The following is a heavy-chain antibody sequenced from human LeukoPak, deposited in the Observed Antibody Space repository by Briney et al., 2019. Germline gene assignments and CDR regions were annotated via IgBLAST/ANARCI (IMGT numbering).Heavy chain of an antibody. J-gene: IGHJ6*02. V-gene: IGHV3-23*01. D-gene: IGHD3-22*01. CDR1: GFTFSSYA. CDR3: ARDSYYDSSGYYYYYGMDV. CDR2: ISGSGGST. Sequence: GGSLRLSCAASGFTFSSYAMSWVRQAPGKGLEWVSAISGSGGSTYYADSVEGRFTISRDNSKNTLYLQMNSLRAEDTAVYYCARDSYYDSSGYYYYYGMDVWGQGTTVTVSS.